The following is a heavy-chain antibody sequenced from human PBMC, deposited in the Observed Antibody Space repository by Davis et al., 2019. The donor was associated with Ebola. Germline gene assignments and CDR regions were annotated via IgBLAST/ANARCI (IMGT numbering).Heavy chain of an antibody. CDR2: ISGSGGST. CDR1: GFTFSSYA. CDR3: AKDIQYQLLTGGAFDI. J-gene: IGHJ3*02. D-gene: IGHD2-2*01. V-gene: IGHV3-23*01. Sequence: PGGSLRLSCAASGFTFSSYAMSWVRQAPGKGLEWVSAISGSGGSTYYADSVKGRFTISRDNAKNSLYLQMNSLRAEDTALYYCAKDIQYQLLTGGAFDIWGQGTMVTVSS.